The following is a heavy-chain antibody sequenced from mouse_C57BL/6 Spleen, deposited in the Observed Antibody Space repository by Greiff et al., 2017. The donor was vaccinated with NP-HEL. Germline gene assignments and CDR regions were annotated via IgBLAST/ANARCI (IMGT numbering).Heavy chain of an antibody. D-gene: IGHD2-4*01. V-gene: IGHV1-15*01. CDR2: IDPETGGT. J-gene: IGHJ3*01. CDR1: GYTFTDYE. CDR3: TRGGGYYDYDGEFAY. Sequence: QVQLQQSGAELVRPGASVTLSCKASGYTFTDYEMHWVKQTPVHGLEWIGAIDPETGGTAYNQKFKGKAILTADKSSSTAYMELRSLTSEDSAVYYCTRGGGYYDYDGEFAYWGQGTLVTVSA.